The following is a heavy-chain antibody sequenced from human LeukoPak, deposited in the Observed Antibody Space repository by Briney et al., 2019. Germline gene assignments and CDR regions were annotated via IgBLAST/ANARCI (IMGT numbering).Heavy chain of an antibody. CDR3: ARGLGTVNDAFDI. CDR1: EFPFSHYA. CDR2: IGASGSST. Sequence: PGGSLRLSCAASEFPFSHYAMNWVRQAPGKGLEWVSGIGASGSSTYYGDPVKGRFNISRDNSKTTLFLQMNSLRAEDTAVYYCARGLGTVNDAFDIWGQGTMVTVSS. J-gene: IGHJ3*02. V-gene: IGHV3-23*01. D-gene: IGHD4-17*01.